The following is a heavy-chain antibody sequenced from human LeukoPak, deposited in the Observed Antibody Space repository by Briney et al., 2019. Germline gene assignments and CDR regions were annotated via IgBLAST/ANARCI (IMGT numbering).Heavy chain of an antibody. J-gene: IGHJ6*02. CDR3: ARDRDSSWYDDYYYGMDV. D-gene: IGHD6-13*01. CDR1: GYTFTSYA. CDR2: INTNTGNP. Sequence: ASVKVSCTASGYTFTSYAMNWVRQAPGQGLEWMGWINTNTGNPTYAQGFTGRFVFSLDTSVSTAYLQICSLKAEDTAVYYCARDRDSSWYDDYYYGMDVWGQGATVTVSS. V-gene: IGHV7-4-1*01.